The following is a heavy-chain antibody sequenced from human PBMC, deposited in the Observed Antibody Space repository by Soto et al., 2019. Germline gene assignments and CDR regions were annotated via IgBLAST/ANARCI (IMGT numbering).Heavy chain of an antibody. D-gene: IGHD2-15*01. J-gene: IGHJ5*02. V-gene: IGHV4-59*01. CDR3: ARVLEVAGGFDP. Sequence: PSETLSLTXSVSAGSISNYHWSWIRQPPGKGLEWIGYIFYTGKTNYNPSLKSRVTISLDTSKNQFSLRLDSVTAADTAVYYCARVLEVAGGFDPWGQGTLVTVSS. CDR2: IFYTGKT. CDR1: AGSISNYH.